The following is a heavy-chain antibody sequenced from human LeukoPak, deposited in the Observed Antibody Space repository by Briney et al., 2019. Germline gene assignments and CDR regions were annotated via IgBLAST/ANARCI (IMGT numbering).Heavy chain of an antibody. J-gene: IGHJ4*02. CDR3: ARDPANDSSGYYDY. D-gene: IGHD3-22*01. CDR2: IYHSGST. V-gene: IGHV4-30-2*01. CDR1: GGSISSGGYY. Sequence: SETLSLTCTVSGGSISSGGYYWSWIRQPPGKGLEWIGYIYHSGSTYYNPSLKSRVTISVDRSKNQFSLKLSSVTAADTAVYYCARDPANDSSGYYDYWGQGTLVTVSS.